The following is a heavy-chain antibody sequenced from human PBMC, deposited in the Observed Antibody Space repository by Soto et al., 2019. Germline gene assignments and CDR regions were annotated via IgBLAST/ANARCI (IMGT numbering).Heavy chain of an antibody. D-gene: IGHD1-26*01. V-gene: IGHV3-23*01. J-gene: IGHJ3*02. Sequence: GGSLRLSCAASGFTFSSYAMSWVRQAPGKGLEWVSAISGSGGGTYYADSVKGRFTISRDNSKNTLYLQMNSLRAEDTAVYYCRSSLQGSGRFGGHPGAFDIWGQGTMVTVSS. CDR1: GFTFSSYA. CDR3: RSSLQGSGRFGGHPGAFDI. CDR2: ISGSGGGT.